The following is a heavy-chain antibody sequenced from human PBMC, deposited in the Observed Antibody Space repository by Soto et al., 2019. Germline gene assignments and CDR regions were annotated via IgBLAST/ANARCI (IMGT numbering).Heavy chain of an antibody. V-gene: IGHV4-59*08. CDR1: GGSISSYY. D-gene: IGHD5-12*01. CDR3: ARSNGYDLFDS. J-gene: IGHJ4*02. Sequence: SETLSLTCTVSGGSISSYYWSWIRQPPGKGLEWIGYFYYSGSTNYNPSLKSRVTISGDTSKNQFSLKLSSVTAADTAMYYCARSNGYDLFDSWGQGTLVTVSS. CDR2: FYYSGST.